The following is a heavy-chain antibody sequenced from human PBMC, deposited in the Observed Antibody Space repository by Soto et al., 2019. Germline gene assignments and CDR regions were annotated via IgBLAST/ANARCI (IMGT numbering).Heavy chain of an antibody. V-gene: IGHV1-3*01. Sequence: DASVKVSCKASGYTFTIYAMHCVRQSPGQRLEWMGWINAGNGNTKYSQKFQGRVTITRDTSASTAYMELSSLRSEDTAVYYCARVFDADYYYGMDVWGQGTTVTVSS. CDR3: ARVFDADYYYGMDV. J-gene: IGHJ6*02. CDR2: INAGNGNT. D-gene: IGHD3-3*01. CDR1: GYTFTIYA.